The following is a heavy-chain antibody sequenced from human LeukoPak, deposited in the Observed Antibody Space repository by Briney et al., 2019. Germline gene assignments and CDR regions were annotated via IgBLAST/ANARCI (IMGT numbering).Heavy chain of an antibody. Sequence: GASVKVSCKTAGYTFTSRGIRWGRQAPGQGLEWMWWISAYSGDTKFAQKFQGRVTMTTEKSTSKAYMDLRSLRFDATAVYYCARDKRYAFDNWGQGTLVSVSS. CDR3: ARDKRYAFDN. D-gene: IGHD3-9*01. J-gene: IGHJ4*02. CDR1: GYTFTSRG. CDR2: ISAYSGDT. V-gene: IGHV1-18*01.